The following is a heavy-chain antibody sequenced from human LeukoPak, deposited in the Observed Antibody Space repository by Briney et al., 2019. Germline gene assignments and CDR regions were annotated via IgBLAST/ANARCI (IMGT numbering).Heavy chain of an antibody. CDR3: AKTGDQSYYYYMDV. Sequence: GGSLRLSCAASGFTFSGYGMHWVRQAPGKGLEWVAFIRYDGSDNYYANSVKGRFTISRDNSKNALYLQMNSLRAEDTALYYCAKTGDQSYYYYMDVWGKGTTVTVSS. V-gene: IGHV3-30*02. CDR2: IRYDGSDN. CDR1: GFTFSGYG. D-gene: IGHD3-10*01. J-gene: IGHJ6*03.